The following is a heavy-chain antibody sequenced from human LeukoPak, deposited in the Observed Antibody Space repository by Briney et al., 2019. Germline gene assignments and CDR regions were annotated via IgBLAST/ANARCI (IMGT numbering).Heavy chain of an antibody. D-gene: IGHD3-22*01. CDR3: ARERYYDSSGYYIGYYYYGMDV. CDR2: IYYSGST. V-gene: IGHV4-39*02. J-gene: IGHJ6*02. Sequence: SETLSLTCTVSGGSISSSSCYWGWIRQPPGKGLEWIGSIYYSGSTYYNPSLKSRVTISVDTSKNQFSLKLSSVTAADTAVYYCARERYYDSSGYYIGYYYYGMDVWGQGTTVTVSS. CDR1: GGSISSSSCY.